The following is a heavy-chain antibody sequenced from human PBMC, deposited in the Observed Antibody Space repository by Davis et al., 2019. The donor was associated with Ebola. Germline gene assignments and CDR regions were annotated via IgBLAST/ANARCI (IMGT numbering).Heavy chain of an antibody. D-gene: IGHD6-19*01. CDR3: ARTRIAVAGTGYYWPDY. J-gene: IGHJ4*02. V-gene: IGHV1-3*01. CDR1: GYTFTSYA. Sequence: ASVKVSCKASGYTFTSYATHWVRQAPGQRLEWMGWINAGNGNTKYSQKFQGRVTITRDTSASTAYMELSSLRSEDTAVYYCARTRIAVAGTGYYWPDYWGQGTLVTVSS. CDR2: INAGNGNT.